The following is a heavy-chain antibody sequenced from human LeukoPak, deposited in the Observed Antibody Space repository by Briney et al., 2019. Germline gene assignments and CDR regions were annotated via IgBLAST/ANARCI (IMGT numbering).Heavy chain of an antibody. CDR3: ATDSGSYGYYYYYMDV. V-gene: IGHV3-48*03. CDR2: ITSSGSTI. D-gene: IGHD1-26*01. Sequence: GGSLSLSCAASGFTFSAYDMNWGRQAPGKGVGWVSHITSSGSTIYYADSVKGRFTISRDNAKNSLYLQMNSLRAEDTAVYYCATDSGSYGYYYYYMDVWGKGTTVTVSS. CDR1: GFTFSAYD. J-gene: IGHJ6*03.